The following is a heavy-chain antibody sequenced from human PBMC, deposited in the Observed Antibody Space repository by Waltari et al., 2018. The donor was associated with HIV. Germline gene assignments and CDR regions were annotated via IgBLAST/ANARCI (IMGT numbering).Heavy chain of an antibody. Sequence: QLQLQESGPGLVKPSETLSPTCTVSGGSISSSSYYWGWIRPPPGTGLGWIGSIYYSGSTYYNPSLKSRVTISVDTSKNQFSLKLSSVTAADTAVYYCARHGVVLMVYATEPPPDWFDPWGQGTLVTVSS. J-gene: IGHJ5*02. D-gene: IGHD2-8*01. CDR3: ARHGVVLMVYATEPPPDWFDP. CDR1: GGSISSSSYY. CDR2: IYYSGST. V-gene: IGHV4-39*01.